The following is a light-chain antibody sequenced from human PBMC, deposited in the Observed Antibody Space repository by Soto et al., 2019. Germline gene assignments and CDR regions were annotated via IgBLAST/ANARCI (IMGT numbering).Light chain of an antibody. J-gene: IGLJ1*01. CDR3: TSYAGGTNV. V-gene: IGLV2-8*01. Sequence: QSALTQPPSASGSPGQSVTISCTGTSSDVGGYNFVSCYQQYPGKVPKLMVYEVNKRPSGVPDRFSGSKSGNTASLTVSGLQAEDEADYYCTSYAGGTNVFGTGTKLTVL. CDR2: EVN. CDR1: SSDVGGYNF.